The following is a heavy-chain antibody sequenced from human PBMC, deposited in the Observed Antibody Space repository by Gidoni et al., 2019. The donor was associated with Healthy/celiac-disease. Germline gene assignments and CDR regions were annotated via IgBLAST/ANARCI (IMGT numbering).Heavy chain of an antibody. V-gene: IGHV1-69*01. CDR1: GGTFSSYA. CDR2: VIPVFGTA. Sequence: QVQLVQSGAEVKKPGSSVKVSCKASGGTFSSYAISWVRQAPGQGLEWMGGVIPVFGTANSAQKFQGRVTLTADESTSTAYMELSSLRSEDTAVYYCARDPSNGHYGDRFFDYWGQGTLVTVSS. CDR3: ARDPSNGHYGDRFFDY. J-gene: IGHJ4*02. D-gene: IGHD4-17*01.